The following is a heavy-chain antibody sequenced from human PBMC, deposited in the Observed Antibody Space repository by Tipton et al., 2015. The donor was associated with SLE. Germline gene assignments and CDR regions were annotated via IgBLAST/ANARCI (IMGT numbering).Heavy chain of an antibody. D-gene: IGHD6-13*01. CDR3: ARDGSSSGLL. Sequence: GSLRLSCTVSGGSISSSSYYWGWIRQPPGKGLEWIGSIYYSGSTYYNPSLKSRVTISVDTSKNQFSLKLSSVTAADTAVYYCARDGSSSGLLWGQGTLVTVSS. CDR2: IYYSGST. V-gene: IGHV4-39*07. CDR1: GGSISSSSYY. J-gene: IGHJ4*02.